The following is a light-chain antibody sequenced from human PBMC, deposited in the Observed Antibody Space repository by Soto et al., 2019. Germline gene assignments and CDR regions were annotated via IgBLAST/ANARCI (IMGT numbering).Light chain of an antibody. V-gene: IGKV3-20*01. CDR3: QQYGSAPCT. CDR2: GAS. CDR1: QSVSSSY. J-gene: IGKJ3*01. Sequence: EIVLTQSPGTLSFSPGERATLTCRASQSVSSSYLAWFQQKPGQAPRLLIYGASIRATGIPDRFIGSGSGTDFTLTISRLEPEDFAVYYCQQYGSAPCTFGPGTKVDIK.